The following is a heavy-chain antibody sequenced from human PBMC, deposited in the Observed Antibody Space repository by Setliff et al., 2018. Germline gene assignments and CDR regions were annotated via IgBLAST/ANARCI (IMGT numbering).Heavy chain of an antibody. CDR2: ISSRSDII. V-gene: IGHV3-48*04. J-gene: IGHJ4*02. Sequence: SLRLSCAASGFTFSTYSMNWVRQAPGKGLEWVSYISSRSDIIYYADSVKGRFTISRDNAKNSLYLQMNTLRAEDTAVYYCARDRGGATTRDFWGQGTLVTVSS. D-gene: IGHD1-26*01. CDR3: ARDRGGATTRDF. CDR1: GFTFSTYS.